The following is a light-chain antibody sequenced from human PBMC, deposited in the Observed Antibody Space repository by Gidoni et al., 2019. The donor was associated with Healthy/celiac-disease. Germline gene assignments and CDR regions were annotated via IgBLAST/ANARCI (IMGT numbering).Light chain of an antibody. J-gene: IGKJ1*01. CDR3: RQRYSTPWT. Sequence: IQMTQSPSSLSASVGDRVTITCRASQSISSYLNWYQQKPGKAPKLLIYAASSLQSGVPSRFSGSGAGTDFTLTISSLQPEDFATYYCRQRYSTPWTFGQGTKVEIK. V-gene: IGKV1-39*01. CDR2: AAS. CDR1: QSISSY.